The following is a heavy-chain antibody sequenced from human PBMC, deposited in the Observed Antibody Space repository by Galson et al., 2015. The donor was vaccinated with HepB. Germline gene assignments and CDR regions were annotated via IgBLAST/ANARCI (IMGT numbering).Heavy chain of an antibody. Sequence: SLRLSCAASGFTFANYGLHWVRQAPGKGLEWVAIISYDGSDKKSADSVKGRFTVSRDNYKNTLYLQLHSVRTEDTAVYYCSREDNWNYWVYWGQGTLVTVSS. CDR3: SREDNWNYWVY. D-gene: IGHD1-7*01. CDR2: ISYDGSDK. J-gene: IGHJ4*02. CDR1: GFTFANYG. V-gene: IGHV3-30*03.